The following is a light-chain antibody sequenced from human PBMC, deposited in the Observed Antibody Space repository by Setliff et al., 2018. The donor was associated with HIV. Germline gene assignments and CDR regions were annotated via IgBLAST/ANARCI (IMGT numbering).Light chain of an antibody. Sequence: QSALTQPPSASGTPGQRVAISCSGSSYNIGSNTVNWYQQLPRKAPKLLIYSNNLRPSGVPDRFSGSKSGTSASLAISGLQSEDEADYYCAAWDDSLNGPYYVFGTGTKVTVL. V-gene: IGLV1-44*01. CDR3: AAWDDSLNGPYYV. J-gene: IGLJ1*01. CDR2: SNN. CDR1: SYNIGSNT.